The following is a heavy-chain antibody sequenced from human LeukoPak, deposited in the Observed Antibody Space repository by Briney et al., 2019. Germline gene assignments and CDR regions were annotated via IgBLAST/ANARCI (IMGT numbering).Heavy chain of an antibody. D-gene: IGHD6-13*01. CDR1: GYTFTSYD. V-gene: IGHV1-8*01. CDR3: ATDLAWQQLVRVHWYFDL. J-gene: IGHJ2*01. Sequence: EASVKVSCKASGYTFTSYDINWVRQATGQGLEWMGWMNPNSGNTGYAQKFQGRVTMTRNTSISTAYMELSSLRSEDTAVYYCATDLAWQQLVRVHWYFDLWGRGTLVTVSS. CDR2: MNPNSGNT.